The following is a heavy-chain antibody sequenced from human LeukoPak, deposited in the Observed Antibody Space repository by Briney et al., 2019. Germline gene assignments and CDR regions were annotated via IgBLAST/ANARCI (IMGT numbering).Heavy chain of an antibody. CDR2: IIPIFGTA. V-gene: IGHV1-69*13. CDR3: ARTATISPYWFDP. D-gene: IGHD3-3*01. CDR1: GGTFSSYA. Sequence: SVKVSCKASGGTFSSYAISWVRQAPGQGLEWMGGIIPIFGTANYAQKFQGRVTITADESTSTAYMDLSSLRSEDTAVYYCARTATISPYWFDPWGQGTLVTVSS. J-gene: IGHJ5*02.